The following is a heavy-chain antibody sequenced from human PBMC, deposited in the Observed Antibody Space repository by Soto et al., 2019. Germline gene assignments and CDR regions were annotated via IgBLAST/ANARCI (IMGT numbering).Heavy chain of an antibody. Sequence: PSETLSLTCTASGDSISSYYWSWIRQPPGKGLEWIGNIYYSGTTNYNPSLKSRVTISVDTSKNQFSLKLSSVTAADTAVYYCARANYYGLGRYYFLFDYWGHGTLVTVSS. D-gene: IGHD3-10*01. CDR2: IYYSGTT. J-gene: IGHJ4*01. CDR3: ARANYYGLGRYYFLFDY. CDR1: GDSISSYY. V-gene: IGHV4-59*01.